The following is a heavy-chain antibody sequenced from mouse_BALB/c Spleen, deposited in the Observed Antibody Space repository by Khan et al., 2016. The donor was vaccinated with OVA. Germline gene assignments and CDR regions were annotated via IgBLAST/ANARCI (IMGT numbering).Heavy chain of an antibody. Sequence: EVQLQESGPGLVKPSQSLSLTCTVTGYSITSEYTWNWIRQFPGNKLEWMGFISYSGNTRYNPSLKSRISITRDTSNNQFFLQWHAVTSKYTATYNVARWYYSDYDPFPYWGQGTLVTVSA. D-gene: IGHD2-4*01. V-gene: IGHV3-2*02. CDR2: ISYSGNT. CDR3: ARWYYSDYDPFPY. J-gene: IGHJ3*01. CDR1: GYSITSEYT.